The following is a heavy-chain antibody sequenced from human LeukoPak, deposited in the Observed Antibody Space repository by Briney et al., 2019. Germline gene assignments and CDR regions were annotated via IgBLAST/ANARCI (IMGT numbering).Heavy chain of an antibody. J-gene: IGHJ4*02. CDR3: AVHNSGFCY. CDR1: GFTFSSYW. D-gene: IGHD3-22*01. Sequence: GGSLRLSCAASGFTFSSYWMAWVRQAPGKGLEWVANIKQDGSEKYYVDSVKGRFTISRDNAKNSLSLQMNSLRAEDTAVYYCAVHNSGFCYWGQGTQVTVSS. V-gene: IGHV3-7*03. CDR2: IKQDGSEK.